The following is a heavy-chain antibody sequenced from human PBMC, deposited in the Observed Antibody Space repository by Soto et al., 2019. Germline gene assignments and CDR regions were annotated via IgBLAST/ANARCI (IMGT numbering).Heavy chain of an antibody. V-gene: IGHV3-11*01. CDR2: ISSSGSTI. J-gene: IGHJ3*02. CDR3: ARDQGYCSSTSCYASHDAFDI. Sequence: GGSLRLSCAASGFTFSDYYMSWIRQAPGKGLEWVSYISSSGSTIYYADSVKGRFTISRDNAKNSLYLQMNSLRAEDTAVYYCARDQGYCSSTSCYASHDAFDIWGQGTMVTVSS. CDR1: GFTFSDYY. D-gene: IGHD2-2*01.